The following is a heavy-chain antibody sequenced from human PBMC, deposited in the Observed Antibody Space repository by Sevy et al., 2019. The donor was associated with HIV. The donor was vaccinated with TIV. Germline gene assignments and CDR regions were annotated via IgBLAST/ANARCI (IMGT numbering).Heavy chain of an antibody. CDR2: ISPYTGDT. V-gene: IGHV1-18*01. J-gene: IGHJ4*02. Sequence: ASVKVACRASGYTFRSYGISWVRQAPGQGLEWMGWISPYTGDTDFAQKVQGRVSMTSDTSTSTAYMELRSLRSDDTAVYYCARAKPQGVVVVPGAMWGGVDYWGQGTLVTVSS. CDR1: GYTFRSYG. CDR3: ARAKPQGVVVVPGAMWGGVDY. D-gene: IGHD2-2*01.